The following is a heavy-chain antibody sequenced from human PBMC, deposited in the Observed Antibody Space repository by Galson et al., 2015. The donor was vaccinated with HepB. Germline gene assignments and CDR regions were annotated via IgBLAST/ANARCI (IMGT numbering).Heavy chain of an antibody. D-gene: IGHD2-21*01. CDR3: AIGPGVVIFNTGDY. CDR1: GFTFSYYA. J-gene: IGHJ4*02. V-gene: IGHV3-30-3*01. CDR2: ISYDGSDK. Sequence: SLRLSCAASGFTFSYYAIHWVRQAPGKGLEWLAVISYDGSDKYYADSVKGRFTISRDNSKNTLYLQLNSLRPEDTAVYYCAIGPGVVIFNTGDYWGQGTLVTVSP.